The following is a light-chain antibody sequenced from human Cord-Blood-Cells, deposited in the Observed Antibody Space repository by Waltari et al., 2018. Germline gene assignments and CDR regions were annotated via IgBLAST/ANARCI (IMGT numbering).Light chain of an antibody. V-gene: IGKV1-39*01. CDR1: QSISSY. Sequence: DIQMTQSPSSLSASVGDRVTITCRASQSISSYLNWYQQKPGKAPKLLIYAASSLQSGVPSMFSGSGSGTDFTLTISSLQPEDFATYYCQQSYSTPKFGQGTKVEI. CDR3: QQSYSTPK. CDR2: AAS. J-gene: IGKJ1*01.